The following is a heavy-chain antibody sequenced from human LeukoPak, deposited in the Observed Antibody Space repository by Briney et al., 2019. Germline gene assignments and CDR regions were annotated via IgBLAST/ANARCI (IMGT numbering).Heavy chain of an antibody. D-gene: IGHD3-22*01. J-gene: IGHJ4*02. CDR1: GGSFSGYY. CDR2: INHSGST. Sequence: SETLSLTCAVYGGSFSGYYWSWIRQPPGKGLEWIGEINHSGSTNYNPSLKSRVTISVDTSKNQFSLKLSSVTAADTAVYYCARRTYYYDSSGYSFPFVDYWGQGTLVTVSS. V-gene: IGHV4-34*01. CDR3: ARRTYYYDSSGYSFPFVDY.